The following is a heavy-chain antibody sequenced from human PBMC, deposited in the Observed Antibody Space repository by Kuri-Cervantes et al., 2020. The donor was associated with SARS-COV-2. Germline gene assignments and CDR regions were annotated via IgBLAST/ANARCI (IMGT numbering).Heavy chain of an antibody. Sequence: ASVKVSCKASGYTFTSYDINWVRQATGQGLEWMGWMNPNSGNTGYAQKFQGRVTITADESTSTAYMELSSLRSEDTAVYYCAREGPRDEYSSSSAYFDYWGQGTLVTVSS. CDR2: MNPNSGNT. J-gene: IGHJ4*02. CDR1: GYTFTSYD. CDR3: AREGPRDEYSSSSAYFDY. D-gene: IGHD6-6*01. V-gene: IGHV1-8*03.